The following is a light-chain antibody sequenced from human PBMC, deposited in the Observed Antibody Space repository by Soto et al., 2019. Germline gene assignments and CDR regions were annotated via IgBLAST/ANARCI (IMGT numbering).Light chain of an antibody. CDR1: QSVSSY. CDR2: DAS. V-gene: IGKV3-11*01. Sequence: EIVLTQSPATLSLSPGERATLSCRASQSVSSYLAWYQRKPGQAPRLLIYDASNRATGIPARFSGSGSGTDFTLTISSLEPEDFAIYYCQQYGSSPVTFGGGTKVDIK. CDR3: QQYGSSPVT. J-gene: IGKJ4*01.